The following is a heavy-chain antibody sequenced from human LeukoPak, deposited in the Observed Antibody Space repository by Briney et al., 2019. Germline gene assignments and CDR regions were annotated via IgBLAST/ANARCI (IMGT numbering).Heavy chain of an antibody. CDR3: AREISAIAAAGTDY. V-gene: IGHV1-18*01. D-gene: IGHD6-13*01. J-gene: IGHJ4*02. Sequence: ASVKVSCKASGYTFTSYGISWVRQAPGQGLEWMGWISAYNGNTNYAQKLQGRVTMTTDTSTSTAYMELRSLRSDDTAVYYCAREISAIAAAGTDYWGQGTLVTVSS. CDR2: ISAYNGNT. CDR1: GYTFTSYG.